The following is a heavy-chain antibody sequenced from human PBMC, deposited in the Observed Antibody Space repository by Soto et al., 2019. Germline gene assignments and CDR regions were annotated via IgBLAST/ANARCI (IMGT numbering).Heavy chain of an antibody. J-gene: IGHJ3*02. Sequence: EVQLVESGGGLVQPGGFLRLSCAASGYSFSSHWMSWVRQTPGKGLEWVAHIKQDGSEQYYVDSVKGRFTISRDNAKSSLYLQMDSLRVEDTALYHCAHALVYPAHIWGQGTMVTVSS. D-gene: IGHD2-8*01. V-gene: IGHV3-7*01. CDR1: GYSFSSHW. CDR3: AHALVYPAHI. CDR2: IKQDGSEQ.